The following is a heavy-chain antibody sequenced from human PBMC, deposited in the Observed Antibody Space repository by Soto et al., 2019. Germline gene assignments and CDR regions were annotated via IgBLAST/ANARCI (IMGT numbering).Heavy chain of an antibody. CDR3: ARDRLPLNSNWYVFLA. CDR1: GFTFNTYA. Sequence: GGSLRLSCAASGFTFNTYAMHWVRQAPGKGLEWVAVISYDGKNKYYADSVKGRFTISRDNSKNTLYLQMNSLRAEDTALYYCARDRLPLNSNWYVFLAWGQGTLVTVSS. J-gene: IGHJ4*02. D-gene: IGHD6-13*01. CDR2: ISYDGKNK. V-gene: IGHV3-30*04.